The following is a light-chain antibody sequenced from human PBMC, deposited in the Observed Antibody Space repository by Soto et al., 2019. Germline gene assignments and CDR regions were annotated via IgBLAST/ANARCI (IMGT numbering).Light chain of an antibody. CDR3: AVWDDGLNGWV. Sequence: SYELTQPPSVSVAPGQTASLTCGGHKIGTKSVHWYQQRPGQAPLLVVFDDTDRPSGIPERFSGSESGTSASLSISGLLSADEAYYYCAVWDDGLNGWVFGGGTKLTVL. V-gene: IGLV3-21*02. J-gene: IGLJ3*02. CDR2: DDT. CDR1: KIGTKS.